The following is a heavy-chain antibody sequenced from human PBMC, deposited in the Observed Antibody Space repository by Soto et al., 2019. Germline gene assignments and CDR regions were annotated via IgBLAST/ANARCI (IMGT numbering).Heavy chain of an antibody. CDR2: IKQDGSEK. J-gene: IGHJ6*03. D-gene: IGHD2-2*01. V-gene: IGHV3-7*01. CDR1: GFTFSSYW. Sequence: EVQLVESGGGLVQPGGSLRLSCAASGFTFSSYWMSWVRQAPGKGLEWVANIKQDGSEKYYVDSVEGRFTISRDNAKNSPYLQMNSLRAEDTAGYYCAREWGPAAIRYYYYYMDVWGKGTTVTVSS. CDR3: AREWGPAAIRYYYYYMDV.